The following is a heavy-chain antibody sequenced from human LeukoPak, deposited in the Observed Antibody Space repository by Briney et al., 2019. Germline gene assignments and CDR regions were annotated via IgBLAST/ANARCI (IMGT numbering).Heavy chain of an antibody. CDR1: GYTFTDYY. D-gene: IGHD3/OR15-3a*01. J-gene: IGHJ4*02. CDR2: VDPSNGGT. Sequence: ASVKVSCKAAGYTFTDYYIHWARQAPGQGLEWMGWVDPSNGGTKYAQRFQGRVTMTGDTSIRTAYMELNTLRSDDTAVYYCARGLGVSAGTGNYWGQGTLVTVSS. CDR3: ARGLGVSAGTGNY. V-gene: IGHV1-2*02.